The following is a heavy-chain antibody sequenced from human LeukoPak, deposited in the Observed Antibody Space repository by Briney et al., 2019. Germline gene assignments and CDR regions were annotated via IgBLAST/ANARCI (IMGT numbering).Heavy chain of an antibody. Sequence: PGRSLRLSCAASGFTFSSYGMHWVRQAPGKGLEWVAVISYDGSNKYYADSVKGRFTISRDNSKNTLYLQMNSLRAEDTAVYYCAKPWRDDYGDYLDYWGQGTLVTVSS. D-gene: IGHD4-17*01. CDR3: AKPWRDDYGDYLDY. J-gene: IGHJ4*02. V-gene: IGHV3-30*18. CDR2: ISYDGSNK. CDR1: GFTFSSYG.